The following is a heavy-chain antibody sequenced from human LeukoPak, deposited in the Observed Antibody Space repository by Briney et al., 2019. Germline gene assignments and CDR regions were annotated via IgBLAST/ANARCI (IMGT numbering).Heavy chain of an antibody. V-gene: IGHV3-11*04. J-gene: IGHJ4*02. D-gene: IGHD3-3*01. CDR3: ARELRFFDY. CDR2: ISSSSSSI. Sequence: GGSLRLSCAASGFTFSDYYMSWIRQAPGKGLEWVSFISSSSSSIYYADSVKGRFTISRDNAKNSLYLQMNSLRVEDTAVYYCARELRFFDYWGQGTLVTVSS. CDR1: GFTFSDYY.